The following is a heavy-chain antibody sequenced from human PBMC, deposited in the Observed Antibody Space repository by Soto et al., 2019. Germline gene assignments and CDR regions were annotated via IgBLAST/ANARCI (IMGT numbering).Heavy chain of an antibody. CDR1: GFTLCSYS. CDR3: ARHPERIAQIGWFDP. V-gene: IGHV3-48*01. J-gene: IGHJ5*02. Sequence: GWSLGLACAASGFTLCSYSMNRVRQAPGKGLEWVSYISSSSSTIYYADSVKGRFTITRDNAKNSLYLQINSLRAEDTAVYYCARHPERIAQIGWFDPWGHGTLVTVSS. D-gene: IGHD6-13*01. CDR2: ISSSSSTI.